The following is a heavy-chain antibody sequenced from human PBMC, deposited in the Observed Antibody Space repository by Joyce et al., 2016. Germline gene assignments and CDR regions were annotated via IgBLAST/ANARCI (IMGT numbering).Heavy chain of an antibody. Sequence: EVQLVESGGGLVQPGGSLRLSCAASGFSFSGYWIHWVRQAPGKGLVLVSGISTDGSSTRFADSVKGRFTISRDNAKNTLYLQMNSLRAEDTAVYYCVRGISARPGGPNWFDPWGQGTLVTVSS. V-gene: IGHV3-74*01. J-gene: IGHJ5*02. CDR2: ISTDGSST. CDR3: VRGISARPGGPNWFDP. D-gene: IGHD6-6*01. CDR1: GFSFSGYW.